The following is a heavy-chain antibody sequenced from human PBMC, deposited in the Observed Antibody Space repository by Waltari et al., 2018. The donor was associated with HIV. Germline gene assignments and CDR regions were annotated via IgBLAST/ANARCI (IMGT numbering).Heavy chain of an antibody. CDR2: IDWDDDK. V-gene: IGHV2-70*15. Sequence: QVTLRESGPALVKPTQTLTLTCTFSGFSLSTSGMCVSWIRQPPGKALEWLARIDWDDDKYYSTSLKTRLTISKDTSKNQVVLTMTNMDPVDTATYYCARMPGVVAATNYYYGMDVWGQGTTVTVSS. J-gene: IGHJ6*02. D-gene: IGHD2-15*01. CDR1: GFSLSTSGMC. CDR3: ARMPGVVAATNYYYGMDV.